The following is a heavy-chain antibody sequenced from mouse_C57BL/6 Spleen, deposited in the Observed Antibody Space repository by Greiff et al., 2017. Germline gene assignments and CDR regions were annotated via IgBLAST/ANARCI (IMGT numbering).Heavy chain of an antibody. V-gene: IGHV1-26*01. CDR2: IHPNNGGT. CDR1: GYTFTDYY. J-gene: IGHJ2*01. CDR3: ARIALGGDY. Sequence: VQLQQSGPELVKPGASVKISCKASGYTFTDYYMNWVKQSHGKSLEWIGDIHPNNGGTSYNQKFKGKATLTVDKSSSPAYMEPRSLTSEDSAVYYCARIALGGDYWGQGTTLTVSS. D-gene: IGHD3-3*01.